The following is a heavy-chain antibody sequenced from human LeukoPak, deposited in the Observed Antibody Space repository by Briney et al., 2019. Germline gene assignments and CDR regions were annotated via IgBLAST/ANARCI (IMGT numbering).Heavy chain of an antibody. Sequence: GGSLRLSCAASGFTFSSYAMSWVRQAPGKGLEWVAVIWYDGSNKYYADSVKGRFTISRDNSKNTLYLQMNSLRAEDTAVYYCARDDVTRSYYRRNYHYGMDVWGQGTTVTVSS. CDR3: ARDDVTRSYYRRNYHYGMDV. CDR2: IWYDGSNK. D-gene: IGHD1-26*01. V-gene: IGHV3-33*08. J-gene: IGHJ6*02. CDR1: GFTFSSYA.